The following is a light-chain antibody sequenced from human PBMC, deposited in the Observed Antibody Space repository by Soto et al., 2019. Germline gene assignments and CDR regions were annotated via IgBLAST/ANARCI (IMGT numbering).Light chain of an antibody. Sequence: EIVLTQSPVTLSLSPGERATLSCRASQSVSSSYLAWYQQKPGQAPRLLIYGASSRATGIPDRFSGSGSGTDFTLTISGLEPEDFAVYYCQQRSNWPQTFGQGTKVDIK. CDR2: GAS. CDR1: QSVSSSY. V-gene: IGKV3D-20*02. CDR3: QQRSNWPQT. J-gene: IGKJ1*01.